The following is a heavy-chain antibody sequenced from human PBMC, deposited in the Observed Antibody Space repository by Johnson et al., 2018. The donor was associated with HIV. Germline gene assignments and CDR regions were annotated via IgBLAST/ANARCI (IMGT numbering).Heavy chain of an antibody. CDR1: GFTFSSYG. V-gene: IGHV3-30*02. CDR3: ARAPEVRGIDAFDI. CDR2: IRYDGTNK. Sequence: QVQLVESGGGVVQPGRPLRLSCAASGFTFSSYGIHWVRQAPGKGLEWVAFIRYDGTNKYYADSVKGRFTISRDNSRNTLYLQMNSLRAEDTAVYYCARAPEVRGIDAFDIWGQGTMVTVS. J-gene: IGHJ3*02. D-gene: IGHD3-10*01.